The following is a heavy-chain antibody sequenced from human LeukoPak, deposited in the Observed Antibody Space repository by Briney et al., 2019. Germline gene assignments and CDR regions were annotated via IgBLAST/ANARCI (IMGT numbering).Heavy chain of an antibody. CDR3: ARDPYDSYGYRHFDY. CDR2: ISAYNGNT. Sequence: ASVKVSCKASGYTFTGYGISWVRQAPGQGLEWMGWISAYNGNTNYAQKLQGRVTMTTDTSTSTAYMELRSLRSDDTAVYYCARDPYDSYGYRHFDYWGQGTLVTVSS. CDR1: GYTFTGYG. D-gene: IGHD5-18*01. V-gene: IGHV1-18*01. J-gene: IGHJ4*02.